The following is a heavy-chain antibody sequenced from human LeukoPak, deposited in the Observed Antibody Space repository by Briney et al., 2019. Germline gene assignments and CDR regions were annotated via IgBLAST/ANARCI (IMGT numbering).Heavy chain of an antibody. D-gene: IGHD5-12*01. CDR2: MYYTGIT. J-gene: IGHJ4*02. V-gene: IGHV4-59*08. CDR3: ARQHSGYDSVLDY. Sequence: SETLSLTCTVYGASIGSCYWNWIRQPPGKGLEWIGYMYYTGITNYNPSLKSRVTISVDTSKNHFSLKLSSVTAADTAVYYCARQHSGYDSVLDYWGQGTLVTVSS. CDR1: GASIGSCY.